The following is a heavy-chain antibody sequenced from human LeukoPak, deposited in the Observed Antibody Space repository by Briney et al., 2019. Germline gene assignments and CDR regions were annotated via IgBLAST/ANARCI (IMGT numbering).Heavy chain of an antibody. CDR3: ATGVKLGYCSSTSCSDH. Sequence: ASVKVSCKVSGYTLTELSMHWVRQAPGKGLEWMGGFDPEDGETIYAQKFQGRVTMTEDTSTDTAYMELSSLRSEDTAVYYCATGVKLGYCSSTSCSDHWGQGTLVTVSS. CDR1: GYTLTELS. V-gene: IGHV1-24*01. J-gene: IGHJ4*02. CDR2: FDPEDGET. D-gene: IGHD2-2*01.